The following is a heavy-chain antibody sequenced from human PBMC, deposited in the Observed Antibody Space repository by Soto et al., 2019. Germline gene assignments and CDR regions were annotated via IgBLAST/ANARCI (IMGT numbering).Heavy chain of an antibody. CDR2: IYPSVSS. V-gene: IGHV4-38-2*02. D-gene: IGHD1-1*01. J-gene: IGHJ4*02. Sequence: KASETLSLTCSVSGFAISRGYYWSWVRQPPGKGLEWIGSIYPSVSSYHNPSLATRLRLSIDTSKNQFTLNLTSVTAADTALYFCAREKVGTTFFDNWGQRIQVTVSS. CDR3: AREKVGTTFFDN. CDR1: GFAISRGYY.